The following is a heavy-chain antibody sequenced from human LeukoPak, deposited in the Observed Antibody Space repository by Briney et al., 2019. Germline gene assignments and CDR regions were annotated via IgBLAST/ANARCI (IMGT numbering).Heavy chain of an antibody. CDR1: GGSISSYY. J-gene: IGHJ4*02. D-gene: IGHD3-10*01. CDR2: IYYSGST. V-gene: IGHV4-59*08. CDR3: ARQMTYYYGSGSYPFDY. Sequence: PSETLPLTCTVSGGSISSYYWSWIRQPPGKGLEWIGYIYYSGSTNYNPSLKSRVTISVDTSKNQFSLKLSSVTAADTVVYYCARQMTYYYGSGSYPFDYWGQGTLVTVSS.